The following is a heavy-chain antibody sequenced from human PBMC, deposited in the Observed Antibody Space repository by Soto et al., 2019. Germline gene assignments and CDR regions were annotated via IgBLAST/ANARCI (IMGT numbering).Heavy chain of an antibody. D-gene: IGHD5-12*01. Sequence: QVQLQQWGAGLLKPSATLSLTCAVYGGSFSGYYWSWIRQPPGKGLEWIGEINHSGSTNYNPSLKSRVTMSVDTSKNQFSLKLSSVTAADTAVYYCARRRDGYKISDYWGQGTLVTVSS. CDR1: GGSFSGYY. CDR2: INHSGST. J-gene: IGHJ4*02. V-gene: IGHV4-34*01. CDR3: ARRRDGYKISDY.